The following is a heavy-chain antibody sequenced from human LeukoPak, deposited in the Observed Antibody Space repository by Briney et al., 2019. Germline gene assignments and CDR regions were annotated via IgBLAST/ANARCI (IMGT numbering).Heavy chain of an antibody. CDR3: ARDVGSGGSYLYGRGFAP. D-gene: IGHD3-16*01. CDR2: ISYTGGT. Sequence: SETLSLTCGVSGGSIGTYYWSWIRQPPGKGLEWIGDISYTGGTKCNPSLKSRVTISVDTYRNKFSLKLISATAADTALYCCARDVGSGGSYLYGRGFAPWGQGTLVTVSS. V-gene: IGHV4-59*01. J-gene: IGHJ5*02. CDR1: GGSIGTYY.